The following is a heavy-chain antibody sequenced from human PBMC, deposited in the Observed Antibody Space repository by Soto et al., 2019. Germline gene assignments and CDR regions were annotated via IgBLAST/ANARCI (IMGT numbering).Heavy chain of an antibody. Sequence: SETLSLTCAVYGGSFSGYYWSWIRQPPGKGLEWIGEINHSGSTNYNPSLKSRVTISVDTSKNQFSLKLSSVTAAETAVYYCARVPRSTIFGVFTNFDYCGQGTLVTVSS. CDR3: ARVPRSTIFGVFTNFDY. CDR2: INHSGST. J-gene: IGHJ4*02. D-gene: IGHD3-3*01. CDR1: GGSFSGYY. V-gene: IGHV4-34*01.